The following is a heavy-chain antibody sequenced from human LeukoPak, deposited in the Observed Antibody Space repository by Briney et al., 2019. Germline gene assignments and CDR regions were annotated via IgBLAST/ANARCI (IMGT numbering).Heavy chain of an antibody. V-gene: IGHV3-23*01. Sequence: GGSLRLSCAGSGFSFDNYAMTWVRQAPGKGLEWVSSITGGSRTTVYSDSFKDRFTISRDDSKATLFLQMSSVTVEDTALYYCGKVSSRITTAGRIDYWGRGVLVTVSS. CDR3: GKVSSRITTAGRIDY. J-gene: IGHJ4*02. CDR2: ITGGSRTT. CDR1: GFSFDNYA. D-gene: IGHD6-6*01.